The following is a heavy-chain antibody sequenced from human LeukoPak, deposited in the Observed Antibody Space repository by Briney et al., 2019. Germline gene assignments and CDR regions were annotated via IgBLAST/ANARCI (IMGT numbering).Heavy chain of an antibody. V-gene: IGHV3-30*18. D-gene: IGHD3-3*01. CDR1: GFTFSSYG. Sequence: GGSLRLSCAASGFTFSSYGMHWVRQAPGKGLEGVAVISYDGSNKYYADSVKGRFTISRDNSKNTLYLQMNSLRAEDTAVYYCAKVSLYYDFWSGFDPWGQGTLVTVSS. CDR3: AKVSLYYDFWSGFDP. CDR2: ISYDGSNK. J-gene: IGHJ5*02.